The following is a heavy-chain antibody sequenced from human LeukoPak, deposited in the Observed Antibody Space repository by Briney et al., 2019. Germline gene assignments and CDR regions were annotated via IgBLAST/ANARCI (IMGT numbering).Heavy chain of an antibody. CDR1: GFTFDDYG. J-gene: IGHJ3*02. Sequence: AGGSLRLSCAASGFTFDDYGMGWVRQAPGKGLEWVSGINWNGGSTGYADSVKGRFTISRDIAKNSLYLQMNSLRAEDTALYYCAREDLVRGTGAFDIWGQGTMVTVSS. V-gene: IGHV3-20*04. CDR3: AREDLVRGTGAFDI. D-gene: IGHD3-10*01. CDR2: INWNGGST.